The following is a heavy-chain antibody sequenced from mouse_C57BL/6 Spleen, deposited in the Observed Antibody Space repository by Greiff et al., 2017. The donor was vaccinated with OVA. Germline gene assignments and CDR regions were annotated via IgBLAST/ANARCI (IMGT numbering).Heavy chain of an antibody. J-gene: IGHJ2*01. CDR1: GYTFTSYW. Sequence: QVHVKQPGAELVMPGASVKLSCKASGYTFTSYWMHWVKQRPGQGLEWIGEIDPSDSYTNYNQKFKGKSTLTVDKSSSTAYMQLSSLTSEDSAVYYCARGEYYGSSFYFDYWGQGTTLTVSS. CDR3: ARGEYYGSSFYFDY. V-gene: IGHV1-69*01. D-gene: IGHD1-1*01. CDR2: IDPSDSYT.